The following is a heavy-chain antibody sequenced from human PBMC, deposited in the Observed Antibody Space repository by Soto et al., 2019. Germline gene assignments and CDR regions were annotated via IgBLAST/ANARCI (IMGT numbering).Heavy chain of an antibody. J-gene: IGHJ4*02. Sequence: PGGSLRLSCAASGFTFSDYYMNWIRQAPGKGLEWVSYISSGAITIYYADSVKGRFTISRDNAKNSLYLQMNSLRAEDTAVYYCAGQHSSSSVEFWGQGTLVTVSS. CDR1: GFTFSDYY. CDR3: AGQHSSSSVEF. CDR2: ISSGAITI. V-gene: IGHV3-11*01. D-gene: IGHD6-6*01.